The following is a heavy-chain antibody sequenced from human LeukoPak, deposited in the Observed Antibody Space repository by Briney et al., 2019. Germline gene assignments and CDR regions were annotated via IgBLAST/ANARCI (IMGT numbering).Heavy chain of an antibody. Sequence: GGSLRLSCAASGFTFSSYSMNGVRQAPGKGLEWVSSISSSSRYIYYAYSVKGRFTISRDNAKNSLYLQMNSLRAEDTAVYYCARVEYYGSGSYYGTGKSWGQGTLVTVSS. CDR2: ISSSSRYI. J-gene: IGHJ5*02. D-gene: IGHD3-10*01. CDR3: ARVEYYGSGSYYGTGKS. CDR1: GFTFSSYS. V-gene: IGHV3-21*01.